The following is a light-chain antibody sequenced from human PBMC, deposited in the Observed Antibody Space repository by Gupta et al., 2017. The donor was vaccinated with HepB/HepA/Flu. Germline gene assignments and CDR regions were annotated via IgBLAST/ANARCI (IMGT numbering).Light chain of an antibody. V-gene: IGKV3-15*01. J-gene: IGKJ4*01. CDR1: QSVSSN. Sequence: EILMPHSPATLSVSPGERATLSCRASQSVSSNLAWYQQKPGQAPRLLIYGASTRATGIPARFSGSGSGTEFTLTISSLQSEDFAVYYCQQYNNWPPLTFGGGTKVEIK. CDR2: GAS. CDR3: QQYNNWPPLT.